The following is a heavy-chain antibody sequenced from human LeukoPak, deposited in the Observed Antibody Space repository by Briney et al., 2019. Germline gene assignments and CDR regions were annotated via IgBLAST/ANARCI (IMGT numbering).Heavy chain of an antibody. V-gene: IGHV1-2*02. J-gene: IGHJ4*02. Sequence: GASVKVSCKASGYTFTGYYMHWVRQAPGQGLEWMGWINPNSGGTNYAQKFQGRVTMTRNTSISTAYMELSSLRSEDTAVYYCARGQDIVLMVYARGLYYWGQGTLVTVSS. CDR1: GYTFTGYY. CDR3: ARGQDIVLMVYARGLYY. D-gene: IGHD2-8*01. CDR2: INPNSGGT.